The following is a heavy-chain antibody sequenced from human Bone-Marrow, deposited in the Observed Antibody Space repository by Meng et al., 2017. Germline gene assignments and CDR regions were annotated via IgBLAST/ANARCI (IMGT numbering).Heavy chain of an antibody. CDR3: ARGGTNLLRYFDWLGTYYYYGMDV. CDR1: GYTFTSYA. D-gene: IGHD3-9*01. Sequence: ASVKVSCKASGYTFTSYAMHWVRQAPGQRLEWMGWINAGNGNTKYSQKFQGRVTITRDTSTSTAYMELRSLRSDDTAVYYCARGGTNLLRYFDWLGTYYYYGMDVWGQGTTVTVSS. CDR2: INAGNGNT. J-gene: IGHJ6*02. V-gene: IGHV1-3*01.